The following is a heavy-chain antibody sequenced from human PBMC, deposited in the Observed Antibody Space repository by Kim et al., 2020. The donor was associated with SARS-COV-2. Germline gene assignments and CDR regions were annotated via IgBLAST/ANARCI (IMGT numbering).Heavy chain of an antibody. D-gene: IGHD5-18*01. Sequence: GGSLRLSCTASGFTFNSYGMHWVRQAPGKGLEWVAVISYAGNNKYYADSVKGRVTISRDNSKDTLYLQMYSLRVDDTAVYYCAKDGYSFGTLYWYFDLWGRGTLVTVSS. J-gene: IGHJ2*01. CDR2: ISYAGNNK. CDR1: GFTFNSYG. CDR3: AKDGYSFGTLYWYFDL. V-gene: IGHV3-30*18.